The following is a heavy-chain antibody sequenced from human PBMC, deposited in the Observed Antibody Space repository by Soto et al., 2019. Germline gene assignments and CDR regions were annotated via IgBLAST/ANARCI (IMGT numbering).Heavy chain of an antibody. CDR2: INHTGGT. J-gene: IGHJ5*02. D-gene: IGHD1-1*01. Sequence: SKTLSLTCDVYGGFLSDSYWSWIRQTPEKGLEWIGEINHTGGTNYSPSLKSRVAISVDTSNNQFSLKLNSVTAADTAMYYCATIRYQLPSSVLWLDPWGTGTLVTVSS. CDR1: GGFLSDSY. CDR3: ATIRYQLPSSVLWLDP. V-gene: IGHV4-34*01.